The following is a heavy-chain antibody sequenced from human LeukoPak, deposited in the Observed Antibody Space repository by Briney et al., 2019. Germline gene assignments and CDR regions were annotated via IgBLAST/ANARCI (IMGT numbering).Heavy chain of an antibody. J-gene: IGHJ4*02. D-gene: IGHD6-19*01. CDR3: AKEKSSGWYVGFDY. CDR2: ISGSGGST. V-gene: IGHV3-23*01. CDR1: GFTFSSYA. Sequence: GSLRLSCAASGFTFSSYAMSWVRQAPGKGLEWVSAISGSGGSTNYADSVKGRFTISRDNSKNTLYLQMNSLRADDTAVYYCAKEKSSGWYVGFDYWGQGTLVTVSS.